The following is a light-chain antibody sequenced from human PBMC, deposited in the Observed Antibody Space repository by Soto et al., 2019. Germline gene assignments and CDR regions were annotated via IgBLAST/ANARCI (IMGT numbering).Light chain of an antibody. CDR3: QQYGNSRT. J-gene: IGKJ1*01. V-gene: IGKV3-20*01. CDR2: DAS. CDR1: QSVSSSY. Sequence: EIVLTQSPGTLSLSPGESATLSCRASQSVSSSYLAWYQQKPGQAPRLLIYDASSRATGIPVRFSGSGSGTDFTLTISRLEPEDLAVYDGQQYGNSRTCGQGTKVESK.